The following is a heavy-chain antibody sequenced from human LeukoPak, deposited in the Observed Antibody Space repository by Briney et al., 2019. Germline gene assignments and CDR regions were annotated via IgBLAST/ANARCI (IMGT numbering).Heavy chain of an antibody. CDR1: GGSISSSSYY. D-gene: IGHD2-2*01. CDR2: IYYSGST. Sequence: SETLSLTCTVSGGSISSSSYYWGWIRQPPGKGLEWIGSIYYSGSTYYNPSLKSRVTISVDTSKNQFSLKLSSVTAADTAVYYCARDYIVVVPAEGHWFDPWGQGTLVTVSS. CDR3: ARDYIVVVPAEGHWFDP. V-gene: IGHV4-39*07. J-gene: IGHJ5*02.